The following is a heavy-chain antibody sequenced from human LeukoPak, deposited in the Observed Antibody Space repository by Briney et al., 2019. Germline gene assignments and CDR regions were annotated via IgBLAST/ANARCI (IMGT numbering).Heavy chain of an antibody. Sequence: ASVKVSCKASGYTFTGYYMHWVRQAPGQGLEWMGWINPNSGGTNYAQKFQGRVTMTRDTSISTAYMELSRVTSDDTAVYYCARYGDYAPRYLDLWGRGTLVTVSS. CDR3: ARYGDYAPRYLDL. D-gene: IGHD4-17*01. CDR2: INPNSGGT. J-gene: IGHJ2*01. V-gene: IGHV1-2*02. CDR1: GYTFTGYY.